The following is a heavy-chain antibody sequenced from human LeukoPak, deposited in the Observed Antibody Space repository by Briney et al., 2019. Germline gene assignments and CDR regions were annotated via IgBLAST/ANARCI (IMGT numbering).Heavy chain of an antibody. D-gene: IGHD6-19*01. CDR3: ARDSSGWGYLDL. Sequence: PGGSLRLSCVASGFTFNNYWMNWVRQAQGKGLEWVANIKQDGSAKYYVDSVKGRFTISRDNAKNSLSLQMNSLRAEDTAVYYCARDSSGWGYLDLWGRGTLVTVSS. J-gene: IGHJ2*01. CDR1: GFTFNNYW. V-gene: IGHV3-7*01. CDR2: IKQDGSAK.